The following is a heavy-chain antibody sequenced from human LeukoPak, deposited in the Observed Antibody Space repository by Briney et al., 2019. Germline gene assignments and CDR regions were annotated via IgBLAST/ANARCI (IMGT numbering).Heavy chain of an antibody. J-gene: IGHJ4*02. CDR3: ARENGNTAMVTFDY. Sequence: AGGSLRLSCAASGFTFSSYAMSWVRQAPGKGLEWVSAISGSGGSTYYADSVKGRFTISRDNSKNTLYLRMNSLRAEDTAVYYCARENGNTAMVTFDYWGQGTLVTVSS. CDR1: GFTFSSYA. CDR2: ISGSGGST. D-gene: IGHD5-18*01. V-gene: IGHV3-23*01.